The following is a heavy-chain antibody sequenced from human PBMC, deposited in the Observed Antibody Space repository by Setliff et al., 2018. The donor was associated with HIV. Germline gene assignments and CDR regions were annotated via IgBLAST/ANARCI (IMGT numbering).Heavy chain of an antibody. Sequence: QPGGSLRLSCAASGFSFSDYHMNWVRQAPGKGLEWISFISSSSSPIYYADSVKGRFTISRNNAKNSLFLQMNSLRAEDTAMYYCARLDFFDSSTYPPYDSWGQGTLVTVSS. CDR2: ISSSSSPI. J-gene: IGHJ4*02. CDR1: GFSFSDYH. V-gene: IGHV3-48*04. D-gene: IGHD3-22*01. CDR3: ARLDFFDSSTYPPYDS.